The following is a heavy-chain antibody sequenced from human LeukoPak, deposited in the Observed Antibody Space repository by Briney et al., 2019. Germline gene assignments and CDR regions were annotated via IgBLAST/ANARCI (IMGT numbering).Heavy chain of an antibody. D-gene: IGHD4-11*01. CDR3: ARDRYSNYGYDYYGMDV. CDR1: GFTFSSYA. J-gene: IGHJ6*02. V-gene: IGHV3-30-3*01. CDR2: ISYDGSNK. Sequence: GRSLRLSCAASGFTFSSYAMHWVRQAPGKGLEWVAVISYDGSNKYYADSVKGRFTISRDNSKNTLYLQMNSLRAEDTAVYYCARDRYSNYGYDYYGMDVWGQATTVTVSS.